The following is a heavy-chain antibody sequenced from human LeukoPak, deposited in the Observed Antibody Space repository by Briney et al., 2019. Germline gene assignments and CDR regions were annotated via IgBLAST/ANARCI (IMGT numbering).Heavy chain of an antibody. V-gene: IGHV4-30-4*01. J-gene: IGHJ4*02. Sequence: SQTLSLTCTVSGGSISSGDYYWSWIRQPPGKGLEWIGHIYYSGSTYYNPSLKSRVTISVDTSKNQFSLKLSSVTAADTAVYYCARVSGYGDYVVDYWGQGTLVTVSS. CDR1: GGSISSGDYY. D-gene: IGHD4-17*01. CDR3: ARVSGYGDYVVDY. CDR2: IYYSGST.